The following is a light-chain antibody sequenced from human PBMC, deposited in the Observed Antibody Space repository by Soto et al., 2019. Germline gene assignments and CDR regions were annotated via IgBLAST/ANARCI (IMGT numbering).Light chain of an antibody. J-gene: IGKJ5*01. CDR2: GAS. CDR3: QQYNNWPPIT. CDR1: QTISSTY. Sequence: EIVLTQSPGTLSLSPGDRATLSCRASQTISSTYLAWYQQKPGQAPRLLIFGASIRVTGIPDRFSGSGSGTEFTLTISSLQSEDFAVYYCQQYNNWPPITFGQGTRLEIK. V-gene: IGKV3D-15*01.